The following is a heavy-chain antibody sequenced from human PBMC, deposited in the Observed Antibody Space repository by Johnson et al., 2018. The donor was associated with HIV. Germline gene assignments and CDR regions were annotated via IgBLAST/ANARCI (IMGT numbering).Heavy chain of an antibody. J-gene: IGHJ3*02. D-gene: IGHD1-26*01. CDR3: AKESKWESRTPHAFDM. CDR1: GFTFSSYA. Sequence: QVQLVESGGGVVQPGRSLRLSCAASGFTFSSYAMHWVRQAPGKGLEWVAVISYAGDTYYPGSVKGRFTISRENAKNTLYLQMKSLRPEDTAVYYCAKESKWESRTPHAFDMWGQGTMVTVSS. V-gene: IGHV3-30*04. CDR2: ISYAGDT.